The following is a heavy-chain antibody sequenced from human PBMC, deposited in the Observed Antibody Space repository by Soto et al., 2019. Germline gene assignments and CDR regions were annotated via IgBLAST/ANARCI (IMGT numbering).Heavy chain of an antibody. D-gene: IGHD3-22*01. CDR3: ARAGGSDSSGYPLGAFDI. J-gene: IGHJ3*02. Sequence: ASVKVSCKASGYTFTSYYMHWARQAPGQGLEWMGIINPSGGSTSYAQKFQGRVTMTRDTSTSTVYMELSSLRSEDTAVYYCARAGGSDSSGYPLGAFDIWGQGTMVTVSS. CDR2: INPSGGST. CDR1: GYTFTSYY. V-gene: IGHV1-46*01.